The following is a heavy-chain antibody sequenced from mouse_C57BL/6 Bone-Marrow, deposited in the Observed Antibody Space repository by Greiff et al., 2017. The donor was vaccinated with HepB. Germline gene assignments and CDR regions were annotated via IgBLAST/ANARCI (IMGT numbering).Heavy chain of an antibody. D-gene: IGHD1-1*01. Sequence: QVQLKQPGAELVKPGASVKLSCKASGYTFTSYWMQWVKQRPGQGLEWIGEIDPSDSYTNYNQKFKGKSTLTVDKSSSTAYMQLSSLTSEDSAVYYCARSPHYYGSSSFDYWGQGTTLTVSS. CDR2: IDPSDSYT. J-gene: IGHJ2*01. CDR3: ARSPHYYGSSSFDY. V-gene: IGHV1-50*01. CDR1: GYTFTSYW.